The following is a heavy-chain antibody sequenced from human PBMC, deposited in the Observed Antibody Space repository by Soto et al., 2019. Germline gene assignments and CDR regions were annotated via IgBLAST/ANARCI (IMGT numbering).Heavy chain of an antibody. CDR1: GDSFNDYY. V-gene: IGHV1-2*04. CDR2: INPNSGVT. CDR3: ARVSVRATATLDYYYFYMDV. D-gene: IGHD5-12*01. Sequence: QVKLVQSGAEVRKPGASVTVSCRSSGDSFNDYYIHWVRQAPGQGLEWMGWINPNSGVTKYAEKFQGWVSMTRDTSIGTVYLQLSRLSSDDTAVYYCARVSVRATATLDYYYFYMDVWGTGTTVTVSS. J-gene: IGHJ6*03.